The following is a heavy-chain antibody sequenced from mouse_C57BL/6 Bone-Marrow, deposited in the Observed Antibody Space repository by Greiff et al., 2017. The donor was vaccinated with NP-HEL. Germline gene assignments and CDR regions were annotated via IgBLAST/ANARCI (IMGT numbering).Heavy chain of an antibody. V-gene: IGHV1-81*01. CDR2: IYPRSGNT. Sequence: QVQLQQSGAELARPGASVKLSCKASGYTFTSYGISWVKQRTGQGLEWIGEIYPRSGNTYYNEKFEGKATLTADKSSSTAYMELRSLTSEDSAVYFCARGYYGSSFPWGTGTTVTVSS. CDR1: GYTFTSYG. CDR3: ARGYYGSSFP. D-gene: IGHD1-1*01. J-gene: IGHJ1*03.